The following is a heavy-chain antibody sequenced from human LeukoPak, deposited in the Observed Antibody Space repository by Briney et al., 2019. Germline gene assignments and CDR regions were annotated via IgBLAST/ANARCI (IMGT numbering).Heavy chain of an antibody. V-gene: IGHV1-69*04. CDR1: GGTFSSYA. J-gene: IGHJ4*02. Sequence: ASVKVSCKASGGTFSSYAISWVRQAPGQGLEWMGRIIPILGTANYAQKFQGRVTITADKSTSTAYMELSSLRSEDTAVYYCASGIAVDPLGVYYFDYWGQGTLVTVSS. CDR2: IIPILGTA. CDR3: ASGIAVDPLGVYYFDY. D-gene: IGHD6-19*01.